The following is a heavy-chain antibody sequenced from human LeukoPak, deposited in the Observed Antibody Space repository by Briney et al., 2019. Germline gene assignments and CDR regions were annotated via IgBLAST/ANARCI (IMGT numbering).Heavy chain of an antibody. J-gene: IGHJ3*02. V-gene: IGHV3-23*01. CDR3: ANPDGNSVGKLDVFDI. CDR2: ISGSGHNT. Sequence: GGSLRLSCAASGFNFNTYWMNWVRQAPGKGLEWVSAISGSGHNTYYADSVKGRFTISRDNSKNTLYLQMNSLRAEDTAVFYWANPDGNSVGKLDVFDIWGQGTMVTVSS. CDR1: GFNFNTYW. D-gene: IGHD4-23*01.